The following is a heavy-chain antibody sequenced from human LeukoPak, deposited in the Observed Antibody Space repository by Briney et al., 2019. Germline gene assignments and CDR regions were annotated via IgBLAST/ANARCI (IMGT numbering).Heavy chain of an antibody. D-gene: IGHD6-13*01. J-gene: IGHJ5*02. Sequence: SETLSLTCTVSGGSISSYYWSWIRQPPGKGLEWIGYIYTSGSTNYNPSLKSRVTISVDTSKNQFSLKLSYVTAADTAVYYCARHATAGILSSWFDPWGQGTLVTVSS. CDR2: IYTSGST. CDR1: GGSISSYY. V-gene: IGHV4-4*09. CDR3: ARHATAGILSSWFDP.